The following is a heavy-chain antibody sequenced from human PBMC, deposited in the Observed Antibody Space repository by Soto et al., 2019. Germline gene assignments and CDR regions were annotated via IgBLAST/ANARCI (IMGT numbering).Heavy chain of an antibody. Sequence: GGSLRLSCAASGFTFSSYAMHWVRQAPGKGLEWVAVISYDGSNKYYADSVKGRFTISRDNSKNTLYLQMSSLRAEDTAVYYCARDLSYLGELSLWRYYYYYGMDVWGQGTTVTVSS. CDR3: ARDLSYLGELSLWRYYYYYGMDV. D-gene: IGHD3-16*02. CDR2: ISYDGSNK. V-gene: IGHV3-30-3*01. J-gene: IGHJ6*02. CDR1: GFTFSSYA.